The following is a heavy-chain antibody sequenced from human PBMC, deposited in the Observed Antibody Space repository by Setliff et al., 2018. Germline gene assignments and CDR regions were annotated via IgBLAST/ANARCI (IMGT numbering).Heavy chain of an antibody. CDR2: ISAYNGNT. V-gene: IGHV1-18*01. D-gene: IGHD3-10*01. CDR1: GYTFTSYG. CDR3: ARHEFVGGYYGSVTYRHFDY. Sequence: ASVKVSCKASGYTFTSYGVSWVRQAPGQGLEGMGWISAYNGNTNYAQKLQGRVTMTTDTSTSTAYMELRSLRSDDPAVYYCARHEFVGGYYGSVTYRHFDYWGQGILVTVSS. J-gene: IGHJ4*02.